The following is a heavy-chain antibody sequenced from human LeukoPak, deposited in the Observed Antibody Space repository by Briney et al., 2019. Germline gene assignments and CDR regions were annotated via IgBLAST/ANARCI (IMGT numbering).Heavy chain of an antibody. Sequence: PGGSLRLSCAASGFTFSSYGMHWVRQAPGKGLEWVAFIHFDGSTKYSGDSVKGRFTISRDNSKNTLYLQMNSLRPEDTAFYYCATDQCTRTSCDGYPGYWGQGSLVTVSS. CDR2: IHFDGSTK. J-gene: IGHJ4*02. V-gene: IGHV3-30*02. CDR1: GFTFSSYG. CDR3: ATDQCTRTSCDGYPGY. D-gene: IGHD2-2*01.